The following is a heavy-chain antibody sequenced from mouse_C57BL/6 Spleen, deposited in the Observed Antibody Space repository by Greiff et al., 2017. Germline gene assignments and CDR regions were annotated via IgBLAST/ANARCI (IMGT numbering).Heavy chain of an antibody. CDR2: IDPSDSYT. V-gene: IGHV1-69*01. J-gene: IGHJ4*01. Sequence: VQLQQPGAELVMPGASVKLSCKASGYTFTSYWMHWVKQRPGQGLEWIGEIDPSDSYTNYNQKFKGKSTLTVDKSSSTAYMQLSSLTSEDAAVYYCARENDYVAMDYWGQGTSVTVAA. CDR1: GYTFTSYW. CDR3: ARENDYVAMDY.